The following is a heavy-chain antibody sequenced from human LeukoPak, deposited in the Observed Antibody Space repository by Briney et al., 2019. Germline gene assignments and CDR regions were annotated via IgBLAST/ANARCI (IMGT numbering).Heavy chain of an antibody. CDR2: ISSSGSTI. D-gene: IGHD3-22*01. V-gene: IGHV3-11*01. CDR3: ARVLVAMIVEYYFDY. CDR1: GFTFSDYY. Sequence: GGSLRLSCAASGFTFSDYYMSWIRQAPGKGLEWVSYISSSGSTIYYADSVKGRFTISRDNAKNSLYLQMNSLRAEDTAVYYYARVLVAMIVEYYFDYWGQGTLVTVSS. J-gene: IGHJ4*02.